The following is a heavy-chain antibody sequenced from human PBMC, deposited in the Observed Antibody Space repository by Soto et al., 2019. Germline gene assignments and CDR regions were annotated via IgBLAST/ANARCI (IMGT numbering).Heavy chain of an antibody. CDR3: TTDPALGDFDY. V-gene: IGHV3-15*01. CDR2: IKSKTDDGTI. Sequence: GGSLRLACAVSGFSFRNAWMTWVRQAPGKGLEWVGRIKSKTDDGTIDYAAPVKGRFTISRDDSKKMLYLQMDSLKTEDTAVYYCTTDPALGDFDYWGQGTLVTVSS. D-gene: IGHD3-10*01. CDR1: GFSFRNAW. J-gene: IGHJ4*02.